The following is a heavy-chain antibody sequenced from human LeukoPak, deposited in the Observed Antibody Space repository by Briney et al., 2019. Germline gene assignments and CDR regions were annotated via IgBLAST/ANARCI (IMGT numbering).Heavy chain of an antibody. J-gene: IGHJ4*02. V-gene: IGHV3-30*18. CDR2: ISYDGSNK. CDR1: GFTFSSYG. D-gene: IGHD5-12*01. CDR3: AKQVYSGYDFDY. Sequence: GGSLTLSCAASGFTFSSYGMHWVRQAPGKGLEWVAVISYDGSNKYYADSVKGRFTISRDNSKNTLYLQMNSLRAEDTAVYYCAKQVYSGYDFDYWGQGTLVTVSS.